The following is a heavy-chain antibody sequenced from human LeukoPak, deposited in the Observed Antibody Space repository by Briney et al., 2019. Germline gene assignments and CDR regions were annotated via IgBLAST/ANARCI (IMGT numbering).Heavy chain of an antibody. CDR2: IYYSGST. J-gene: IGHJ5*02. CDR3: ARDTSSRFDP. V-gene: IGHV4-39*07. CDR1: GGSISSSSYY. Sequence: SETLSLTCTVSGGSISSSSYYWGWIRQPPGKGLEWIGSIYYSGSTYYNPSLKSQVTISVDTSKNQFSLKLSSVTAADTAVYYCARDTSSRFDPWGQGTLVTVSS. D-gene: IGHD2-2*01.